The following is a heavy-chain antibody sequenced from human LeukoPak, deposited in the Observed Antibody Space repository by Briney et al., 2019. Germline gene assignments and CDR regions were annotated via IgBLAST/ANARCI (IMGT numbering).Heavy chain of an antibody. CDR1: GGSISNTY. CDR2: IYSSGNT. V-gene: IGHV4-4*07. Sequence: SETLSLTCTGSGGSISNTYWTWIRQPAGKGLEWIGRIYSSGNTKYNPSLKSRVTISVDTSKNQFSLKLSSVTAADTAVYYCARETAITERAFDYWGQGTLVTVSS. CDR3: ARETAITERAFDY. D-gene: IGHD5-18*01. J-gene: IGHJ4*02.